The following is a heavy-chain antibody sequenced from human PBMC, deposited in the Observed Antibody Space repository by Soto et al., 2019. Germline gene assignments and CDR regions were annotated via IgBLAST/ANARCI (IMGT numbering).Heavy chain of an antibody. V-gene: IGHV3-30-3*01. J-gene: IGHJ6*02. Sequence: GGSLRLSCAASGFTFSSHAVHWVRQAPGKGLEWVAVISHDGSKKYYGDSVKGRFTISRDNSKNTLYLQMNSLRAEDTAVYYCARGWDQEPRYYYGMDVWGQGTTVTVSS. CDR3: ARGWDQEPRYYYGMDV. CDR2: ISHDGSKK. CDR1: GFTFSSHA. D-gene: IGHD1-26*01.